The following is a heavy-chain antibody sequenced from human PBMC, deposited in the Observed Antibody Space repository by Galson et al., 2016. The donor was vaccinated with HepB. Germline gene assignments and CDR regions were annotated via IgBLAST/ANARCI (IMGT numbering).Heavy chain of an antibody. CDR1: GFIFSSYS. Sequence: SLRLSCAASGFIFSSYSMNWVRQAPGKGLEWVSYISSSSSTICYADSVKGRFTISRDNAKNSLYLQMNSLRDGDTAVYYCARGSYYYYYYMDVWGEGTTVTVSS. CDR2: ISSSSSTI. V-gene: IGHV3-48*02. J-gene: IGHJ6*03. CDR3: ARGSYYYYYYMDV.